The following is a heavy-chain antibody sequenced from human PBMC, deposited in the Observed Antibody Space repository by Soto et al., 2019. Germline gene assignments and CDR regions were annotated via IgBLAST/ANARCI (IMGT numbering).Heavy chain of an antibody. D-gene: IGHD6-25*01. CDR3: XXXXXXXXXXXXXRGXDL. CDR2: ISSSSSTI. CDR1: GFTFSSYS. J-gene: IGHJ2*01. V-gene: IGHV3-48*01. Sequence: EVQLVESGGGLVQPGGSLRLSCAASGFTFSSYSMNWVRQXPGXXXXXXXXISSSSSTIYYADSVKGRXTIXRDNAKXXXXXXXXXXXXXXXXXXXXXXXXXXXXXXXXXRGXDLWGRGTLVTVSS.